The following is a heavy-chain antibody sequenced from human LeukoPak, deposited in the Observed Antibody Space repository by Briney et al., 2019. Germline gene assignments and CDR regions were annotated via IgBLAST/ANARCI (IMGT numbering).Heavy chain of an antibody. J-gene: IGHJ4*02. CDR2: LIPVFDTG. CDR3: TRDLGYGNGGNY. V-gene: IGHV1-69*13. Sequence: GASVKVSCKASGGSFSTNAISWVRQAPGQGLEWMGALIPVFDTGTYSQKFQDRLTINADQSTSTVYMELSSLTSEDTAVYYCTRDLGYGNGGNYWGQGTLVTVSS. CDR1: GGSFSTNA. D-gene: IGHD5-18*01.